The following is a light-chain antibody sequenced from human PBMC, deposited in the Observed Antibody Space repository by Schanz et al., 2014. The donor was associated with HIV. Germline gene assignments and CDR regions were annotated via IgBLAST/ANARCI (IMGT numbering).Light chain of an antibody. CDR3: ATWDDSLNGWV. J-gene: IGLJ3*02. CDR1: SSNFRRNA. CDR2: NTY. Sequence: QTVLTQPPSASGTPGQRVTISCSGSSSNFRRNAVNWYPQLPGTAPKLVIYNTYHRPSGVPDRFSGSQSGASASLAISGLQSEDEADFYCATWDDSLNGWVFGGGTKLTVL. V-gene: IGLV1-44*01.